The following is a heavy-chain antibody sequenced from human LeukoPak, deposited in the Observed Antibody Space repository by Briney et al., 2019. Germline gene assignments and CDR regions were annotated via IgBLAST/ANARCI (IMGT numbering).Heavy chain of an antibody. CDR1: GFTFSSYG. D-gene: IGHD6-19*01. J-gene: IGHJ4*02. CDR2: IWYDGSNK. V-gene: IGHV3-33*01. CDR3: ARGRVGAYSSGDHIGDY. Sequence: GGSLRLSCAAFGFTFSSYGMHWVRQAPGKGLEWVAVIWYDGSNKYYADSVKGRFTISRDNSKNTLYLQMNSLRAEDTAVYYCARGRVGAYSSGDHIGDYWGQGTLVTVSS.